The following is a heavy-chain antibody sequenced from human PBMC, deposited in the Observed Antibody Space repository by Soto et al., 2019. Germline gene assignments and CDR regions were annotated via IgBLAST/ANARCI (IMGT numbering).Heavy chain of an antibody. CDR3: ARLTWEKYCSGGSCYLIWFDP. V-gene: IGHV2-26*01. D-gene: IGHD2-15*01. J-gene: IGHJ5*02. CDR1: GFSLSNARMG. Sequence: SGPTLVNPTETLTLTCTVSGFSLSNARMGVSWIRQPPGKALEWLAHIFSNDEKSYSTSLKSRLTISKNTSKSQVVLTMTNMDPVDTATYYCARLTWEKYCSGGSCYLIWFDPWGQGTLVTVSS. CDR2: IFSNDEK.